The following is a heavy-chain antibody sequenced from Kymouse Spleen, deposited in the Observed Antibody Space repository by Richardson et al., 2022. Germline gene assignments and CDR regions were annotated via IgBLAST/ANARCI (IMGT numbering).Heavy chain of an antibody. CDR2: IKSKTDGGTT. V-gene: IGHV3-15*01. CDR3: TTDHNWNRAFDI. J-gene: IGHJ3*02. Sequence: EVQLVESGGGLVKPGGSLRLSCAASGFTFSNAWMSWVRQAPGKGLEWVGRIKSKTDGGTTDYAAPVKGRFTISRDDSKNTLYLQMNSLKTEDTAVYYCTTDHNWNRAFDIWGQGTMVTVSS. CDR1: GFTFSNAW. D-gene: IGHD1-20*01,IGHD1-7*01.